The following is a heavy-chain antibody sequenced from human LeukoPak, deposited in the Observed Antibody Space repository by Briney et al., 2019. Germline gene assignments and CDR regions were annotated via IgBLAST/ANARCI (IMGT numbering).Heavy chain of an antibody. Sequence: ASVKVSCKASGSTFTSYYMHWVRQAPGQGLEWMGIINPSGGSTSYAQKFQGRVTMTRDTSTSTVYMELSSLRSEDTAVCYCARGGSSGYYYYGMDVWGQGTTVTVSS. J-gene: IGHJ6*02. CDR2: INPSGGST. V-gene: IGHV1-46*01. CDR1: GSTFTSYY. D-gene: IGHD3-22*01. CDR3: ARGGSSGYYYYGMDV.